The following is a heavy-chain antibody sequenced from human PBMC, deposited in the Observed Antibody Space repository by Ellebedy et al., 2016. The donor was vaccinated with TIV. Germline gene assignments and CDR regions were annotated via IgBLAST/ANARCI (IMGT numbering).Heavy chain of an antibody. V-gene: IGHV3-30-3*01. D-gene: IGHD6-19*01. CDR2: ISSAGPII. CDR3: AKDGGSWLPDY. CDR1: GFTFSRHS. Sequence: GESLKISXAASGFTFSRHSMHWVRQAPGRGLEWVTIISSAGPIIYYADSVKGRFTISRDNSKNTLYLKMNSLRPEDTAVYYCAKDGGSWLPDYWGQGTLVTVSS. J-gene: IGHJ4*02.